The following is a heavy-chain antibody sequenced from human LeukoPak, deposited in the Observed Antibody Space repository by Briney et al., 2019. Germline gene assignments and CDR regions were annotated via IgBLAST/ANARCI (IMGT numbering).Heavy chain of an antibody. J-gene: IGHJ6*02. V-gene: IGHV4-59*08. CDR1: GGSISSYY. Sequence: PSETLSLTCTVSGGSISSYYWSWIRQPPGKGLEWIGYIYYSGSTNYNPSLKSRVTISVDTFKNQFSLKLSSVTAADTAVYYCARHYYDFWSDYYYYYGMDVWGQGTTVTVSS. CDR2: IYYSGST. D-gene: IGHD3-3*01. CDR3: ARHYYDFWSDYYYYYGMDV.